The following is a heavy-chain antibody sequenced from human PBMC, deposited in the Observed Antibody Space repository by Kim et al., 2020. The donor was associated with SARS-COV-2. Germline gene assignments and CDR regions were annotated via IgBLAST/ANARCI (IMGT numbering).Heavy chain of an antibody. V-gene: IGHV1-69*13. CDR3: ARSIGYDSYYYYGMDV. J-gene: IGHJ6*02. CDR2: IIPIFGTG. CDR1: GGTSSSYA. Sequence: SVKVSCKASGGTSSSYAISWVRQAPGQGLEWMGGIIPIFGTGKYRQKFQGRVTITADESTSTAYMELSSLRSEDTAVYYCARSIGYDSYYYYGMDVWGQGTTVTVSS. D-gene: IGHD5-12*01.